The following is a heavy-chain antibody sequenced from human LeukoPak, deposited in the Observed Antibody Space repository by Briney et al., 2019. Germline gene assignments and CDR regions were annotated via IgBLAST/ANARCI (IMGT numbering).Heavy chain of an antibody. J-gene: IGHJ4*02. CDR3: ARQAHCTSATCYPFDY. D-gene: IGHD2-2*01. Sequence: PSETLSLTCTVSGDSISTYWWSWIRQPPGKGLEWIGYIHSSGSTNYNPSLKSRVTMSVDTSKNQFSLKLSSVTAADTAVYYCARQAHCTSATCYPFDYWGQGTLVTVSS. CDR2: IHSSGST. CDR1: GDSISTYW. V-gene: IGHV4-59*08.